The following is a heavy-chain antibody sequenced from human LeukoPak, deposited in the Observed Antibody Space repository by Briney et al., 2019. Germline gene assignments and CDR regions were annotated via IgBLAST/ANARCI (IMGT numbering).Heavy chain of an antibody. Sequence: GGSLRLSCAASGFTFSGSAMHWVRQAPGKGLEWVSYISSSGSTVYYADSVKGRFTISRDNADNSLYLQMTSLRADDTAVYYCARDDSNCGGDCTYLQFWGQGTLVTVSS. CDR1: GFTFSGSA. D-gene: IGHD2-21*02. J-gene: IGHJ1*01. CDR3: ARDDSNCGGDCTYLQF. V-gene: IGHV3-48*01. CDR2: ISSSGSTV.